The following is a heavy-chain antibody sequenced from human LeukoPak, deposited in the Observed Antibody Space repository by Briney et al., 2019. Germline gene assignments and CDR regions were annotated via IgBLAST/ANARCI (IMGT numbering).Heavy chain of an antibody. D-gene: IGHD6-19*01. J-gene: IGHJ6*03. CDR2: INPNSGGT. V-gene: IGHV1-2*02. Sequence: ASVKVSCKASGYTFTGYYMHWVRQAPGQGLEWMGWINPNSGGTNYAQKFQGRVTMTRDTSISTAYMELSRLRSDDTAVYYCARAFPVAGTGGNYYYYYMDVWGKGTTVTVSS. CDR1: GYTFTGYY. CDR3: ARAFPVAGTGGNYYYYYMDV.